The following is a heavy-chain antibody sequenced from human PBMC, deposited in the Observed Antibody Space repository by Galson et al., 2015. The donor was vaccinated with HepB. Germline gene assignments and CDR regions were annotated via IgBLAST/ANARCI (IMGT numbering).Heavy chain of an antibody. J-gene: IGHJ4*02. Sequence: SLRLSCAGSEFIFTTYAMHWVRQASGKGLEWLALISSDGNNKYYADSVKGRFTISRDISKNTLYLQMSSLRAEDTAVYYCARERYYFGSGRYAKTPFVDWGQGTRVTVSA. CDR2: ISSDGNNK. CDR3: ARERYYFGSGRYAKTPFVD. D-gene: IGHD3-10*01. V-gene: IGHV3-30-3*01. CDR1: EFIFTTYA.